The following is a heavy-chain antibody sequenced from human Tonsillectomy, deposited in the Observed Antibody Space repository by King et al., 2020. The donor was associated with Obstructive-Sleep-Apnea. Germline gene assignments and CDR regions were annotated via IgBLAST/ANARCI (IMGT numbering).Heavy chain of an antibody. Sequence: VQLVESGGRVVQPGRSLRLSCAASGFTFSSYAMHWVRQAPGKGLEWVSVISFDGKNEYYADSVKGRLTISRDNSKNTLFLQMNSLRSEDTAVYYWARGLWFGELSPLGNWGQGTLVTVSS. CDR1: GFTFSSYA. V-gene: IGHV3-30*04. J-gene: IGHJ4*02. D-gene: IGHD3-10*01. CDR2: ISFDGKNE. CDR3: ARGLWFGELSPLGN.